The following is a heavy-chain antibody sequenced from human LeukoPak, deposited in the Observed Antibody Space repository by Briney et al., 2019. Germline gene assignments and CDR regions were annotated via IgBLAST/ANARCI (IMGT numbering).Heavy chain of an antibody. J-gene: IGHJ5*02. CDR2: IIPIFGTA. CDR1: GCTFSSYA. D-gene: IGHD2-2*01. Sequence: SVKVSCKASGCTFSSYAISWVRQAPGQGLEWMGRIIPIFGTANYAQKFQGRVTITTDASTSTAYMELSRLRSEDTAVYYCARPVGYCSSTSCSAGGYNWFDPWGQGTLVSVSS. CDR3: ARPVGYCSSTSCSAGGYNWFDP. V-gene: IGHV1-69*05.